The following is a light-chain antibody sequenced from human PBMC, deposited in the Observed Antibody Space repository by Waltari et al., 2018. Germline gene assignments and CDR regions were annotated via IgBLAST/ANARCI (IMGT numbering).Light chain of an antibody. J-gene: IGKJ2*03. V-gene: IGKV3-20*01. Sequence: EIVLTQSPGTLSLFPGERATLSCRASQSIGRKNLAWYQQKPDQAPRLLIYGASSRATGIPDRFSGSGSGTDFTLTISRLEPEYFAVYYCHQYGSSEYSFGQGTKLDIK. CDR2: GAS. CDR3: HQYGSSEYS. CDR1: QSIGRKN.